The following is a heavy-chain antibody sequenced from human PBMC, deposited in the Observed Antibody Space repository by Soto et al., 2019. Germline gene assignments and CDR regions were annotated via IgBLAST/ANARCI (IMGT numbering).Heavy chain of an antibody. CDR1: AFTFSSYS. D-gene: IGHD3-10*01. Sequence: PGGSLRLSWAASAFTFSSYSMNWVRQAPGKGLEWLSSISSSSSYIYYADSVKGRFTISRDNAKNSLYLQMNSLRAEDTAVYYCARDIRCGMVRGGAHDYWGQGTLVTVSS. V-gene: IGHV3-21*01. CDR2: ISSSSSYI. CDR3: ARDIRCGMVRGGAHDY. J-gene: IGHJ4*02.